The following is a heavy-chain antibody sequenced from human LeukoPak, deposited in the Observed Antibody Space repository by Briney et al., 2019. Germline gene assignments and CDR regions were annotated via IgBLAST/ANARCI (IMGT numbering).Heavy chain of an antibody. V-gene: IGHV3-21*01. CDR1: GFDFSTYT. D-gene: IGHD2-2*01. J-gene: IGHJ4*02. CDR3: TRDPGRCTSTSCYPDY. CDR2: ISSSSSYI. Sequence: GGSLRLSCAASGFDFSTYTMNWVRQAPGKGLEWVSSISSSSSYIYYADSVKGRFTISRDNAKNSVYLQMNSLRAEDTAVYYCTRDPGRCTSTSCYPDYWGQGTLVTVSS.